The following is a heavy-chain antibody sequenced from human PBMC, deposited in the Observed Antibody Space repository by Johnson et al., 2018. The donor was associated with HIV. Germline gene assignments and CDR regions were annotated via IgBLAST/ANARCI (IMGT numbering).Heavy chain of an antibody. Sequence: QVQLVESVGGVVQPGGSLRLSCAASGFTFSSYGIHWVRQAPGKGLEWVAFIQYDGSNKYYADSVKGRFTISRDNSKNTLYLQMNSLRAEDTAVYYCARRTYRYGESPDAFDIWGQGTMVTVSS. D-gene: IGHD5-18*01. V-gene: IGHV3-30*02. CDR2: IQYDGSNK. CDR1: GFTFSSYG. J-gene: IGHJ3*02. CDR3: ARRTYRYGESPDAFDI.